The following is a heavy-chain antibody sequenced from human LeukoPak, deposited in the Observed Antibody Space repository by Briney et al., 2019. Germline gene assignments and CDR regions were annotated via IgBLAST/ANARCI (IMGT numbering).Heavy chain of an antibody. J-gene: IGHJ4*02. V-gene: IGHV1-24*01. Sequence: GASVKVSCKVSGYTLTELSMHWVRQAPGKGLEWMGGFDPEDGETIYAQKFQGRVTMTEDTSTDTAYMELSSPRSEDTAVYYCATVPTYYYGSGPHFDYWGEGTLVTVSS. CDR3: ATVPTYYYGSGPHFDY. D-gene: IGHD3-10*01. CDR2: FDPEDGET. CDR1: GYTLTELS.